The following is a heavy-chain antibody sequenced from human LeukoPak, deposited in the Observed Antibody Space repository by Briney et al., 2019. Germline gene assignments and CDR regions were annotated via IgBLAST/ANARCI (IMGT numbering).Heavy chain of an antibody. Sequence: SETLSLTCTVSGGSISSYYWSWIRQPPGKGLEWVGYIYYSGSTNYNPSLKSRVTISVDTSKNQFSLKLSSVTAADTAMYYCAREGGGNFDYWGQGTLVTVSS. CDR3: AREGGGNFDY. CDR1: GGSISSYY. D-gene: IGHD3-16*01. CDR2: IYYSGST. J-gene: IGHJ4*02. V-gene: IGHV4-59*01.